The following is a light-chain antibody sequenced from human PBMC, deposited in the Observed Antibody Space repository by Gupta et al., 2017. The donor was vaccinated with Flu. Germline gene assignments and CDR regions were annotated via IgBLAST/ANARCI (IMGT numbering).Light chain of an antibody. CDR2: EVT. CDR1: SSDVGAFDY. CDR3: SSYTTISTLV. Sequence: QSALTQPASVSGSPGQSITISCSGTSSDVGAFDYVSWYKQHTGKAPQLVIYEVTNRPAGVSDRFSGSKSGNTASLTISGLQAEDENVYFCSSYTTISTLVFGGGTKVTVL. V-gene: IGLV2-14*03. J-gene: IGLJ3*02.